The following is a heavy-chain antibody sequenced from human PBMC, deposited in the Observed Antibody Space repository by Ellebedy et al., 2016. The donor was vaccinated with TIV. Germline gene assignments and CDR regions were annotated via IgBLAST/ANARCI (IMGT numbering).Heavy chain of an antibody. V-gene: IGHV1-69*06. D-gene: IGHD1-26*01. CDR2: IIPMFGTA. Sequence: AASVKVSCKASGGTFSTYALSWVRQAPGQGLEWMGGIIPMFGTANYAQKFQGRVSITADKSTTTVYLEVSSLRSEDTAVYYCAREGGVYYFDYWGQGTLVTVSS. CDR1: GGTFSTYA. J-gene: IGHJ4*02. CDR3: AREGGVYYFDY.